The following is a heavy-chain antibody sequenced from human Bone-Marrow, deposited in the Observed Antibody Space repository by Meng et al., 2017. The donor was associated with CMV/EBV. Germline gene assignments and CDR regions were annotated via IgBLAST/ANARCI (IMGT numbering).Heavy chain of an antibody. D-gene: IGHD2-2*01. Sequence: ISSCDYYWSWIRQPPGKGLEWIGYIYYSGSTYSNPSLKSRVTISVDTSKNQFSLKLSSVTAADTAVYYCARDIVVVPAATGSNWFDPWGQGTLVTVSS. V-gene: IGHV4-30-4*08. CDR2: IYYSGST. CDR1: ISSCDYY. CDR3: ARDIVVVPAATGSNWFDP. J-gene: IGHJ5*02.